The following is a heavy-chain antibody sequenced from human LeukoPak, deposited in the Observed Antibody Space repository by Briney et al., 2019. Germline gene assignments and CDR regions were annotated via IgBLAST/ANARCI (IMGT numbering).Heavy chain of an antibody. Sequence: GGSLRLSCAASGFNFRTYAMHWVRQAPGKGLEWVALISYDGRNAYYADSVKGRFIISRDNSKNTLYLQMNSLRVDDTAVYYCARENQGDCSGGSCCYYFDYWGQGTLATVSS. CDR3: ARENQGDCSGGSCCYYFDY. CDR2: ISYDGRNA. D-gene: IGHD2-15*01. J-gene: IGHJ4*02. V-gene: IGHV3-33*05. CDR1: GFNFRTYA.